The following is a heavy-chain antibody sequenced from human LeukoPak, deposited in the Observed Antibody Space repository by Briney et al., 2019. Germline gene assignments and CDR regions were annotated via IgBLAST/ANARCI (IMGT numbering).Heavy chain of an antibody. Sequence: SETLSLTCTVSGGSISSSSYYWVWLRQPPGEGLEWIGTIYYSGSTYYNPSLKSRVTISVDTSKNQFSLKLSSVTAADTAVYYCARRRAAAGPFDYWGQGTLVTVSS. D-gene: IGHD6-13*01. CDR2: IYYSGST. J-gene: IGHJ4*02. CDR1: GGSISSSSYY. V-gene: IGHV4-39*01. CDR3: ARRRAAAGPFDY.